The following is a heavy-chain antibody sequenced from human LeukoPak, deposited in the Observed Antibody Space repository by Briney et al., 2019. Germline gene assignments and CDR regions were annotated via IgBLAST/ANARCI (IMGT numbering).Heavy chain of an antibody. Sequence: ASVKVSCKASGYTFTGYYMHWVRQAPGQGLEWMGWINPNSGGTNYAQKFQGRVTMTRDTSISTAYMERGRLRSDDKAVYYCATSHSTSWPLDGMDVWGQGTTVTVSS. CDR2: INPNSGGT. CDR3: ATSHSTSWPLDGMDV. D-gene: IGHD6-13*01. J-gene: IGHJ6*02. CDR1: GYTFTGYY. V-gene: IGHV1-2*02.